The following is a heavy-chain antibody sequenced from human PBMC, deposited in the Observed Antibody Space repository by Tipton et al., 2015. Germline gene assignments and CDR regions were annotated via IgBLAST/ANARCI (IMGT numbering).Heavy chain of an antibody. V-gene: IGHV4-59*01. CDR2: IYYSGST. CDR1: GGSISRYY. CDR3: ARDLEHGMDV. Sequence: LRLSCTVSGGSISRYYWSWIRQPPGKGLEWIGYIYYSGSTNYNPSLKSRITISLNTSKNQFSLKMSSVTAADTAVYFCARDLEHGMDVWGQGTTVTVS. J-gene: IGHJ6*02.